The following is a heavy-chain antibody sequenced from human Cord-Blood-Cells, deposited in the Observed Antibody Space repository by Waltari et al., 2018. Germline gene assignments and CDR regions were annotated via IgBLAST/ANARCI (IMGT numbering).Heavy chain of an antibody. CDR1: GFTFSSYW. Sequence: EVQLVESGGGLVQPGGSLRLSCAASGFTFSSYWMSWVRQAPGKGLGWVANITQGGSGKYYVDSVKGRFTISRDNAKNSLYLQRNSLGAEDTAVYYCALSSGDQAYWGQGTLVTVSS. CDR3: ALSSGDQAY. J-gene: IGHJ4*02. V-gene: IGHV3-7*01. CDR2: ITQGGSGK. D-gene: IGHD7-27*01.